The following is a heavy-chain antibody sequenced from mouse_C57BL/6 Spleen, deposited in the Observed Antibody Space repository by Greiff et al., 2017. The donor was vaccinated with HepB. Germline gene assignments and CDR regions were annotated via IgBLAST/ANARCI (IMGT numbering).Heavy chain of an antibody. V-gene: IGHV5-17*01. CDR3: AKASYYYGSSSWFAY. J-gene: IGHJ3*01. CDR2: ISSGSSTI. CDR1: GFTFSDYG. D-gene: IGHD1-1*01. Sequence: EVQGVESGGGLVKPGGSLKLSCAASGFTFSDYGMHWVRQAPEKGLEWVAYISSGSSTIYYADTVKGRFTISRDNAKNTLFLQMTSLRSEDTAMYYCAKASYYYGSSSWFAYWGQGTLVTVSA.